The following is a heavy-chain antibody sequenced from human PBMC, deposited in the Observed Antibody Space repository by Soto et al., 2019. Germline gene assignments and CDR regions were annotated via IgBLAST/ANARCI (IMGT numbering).Heavy chain of an antibody. CDR2: ISPGNGNT. J-gene: IGHJ4*02. Sequence: ASVKVSCKASGYTFTSYGMNWVRQAPGRGLEWMGWISPGNGNTKYYADSVKGRFTISRDNSKNTLYLQMNSLRAEDTAVYYCAKDAVYDSSGSPGDWGQGTLVTVSS. D-gene: IGHD3-22*01. CDR3: AKDAVYDSSGSPGD. CDR1: GYTFTSYG. V-gene: IGHV3-30*02.